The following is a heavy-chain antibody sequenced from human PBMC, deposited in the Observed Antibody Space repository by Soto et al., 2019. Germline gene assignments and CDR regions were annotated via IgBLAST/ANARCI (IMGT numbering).Heavy chain of an antibody. CDR2: IYPGDSET. CDR1: GYSFTSYW. Sequence: PGVPLKISCEGSGYSFTSYWIAGVRKMPGKGLEWMGIIYPGDSETRYSPSFQGQVTISADKSISTAYLQWSSLKASDTAMYYCARHEPANCEYYYGMDVWGQGTTVTVSS. D-gene: IGHD2-2*01. CDR3: ARHEPANCEYYYGMDV. V-gene: IGHV5-51*01. J-gene: IGHJ6*02.